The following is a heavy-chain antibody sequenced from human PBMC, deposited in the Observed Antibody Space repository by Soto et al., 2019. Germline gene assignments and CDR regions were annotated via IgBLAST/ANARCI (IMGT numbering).Heavy chain of an antibody. V-gene: IGHV4-30-2*01. D-gene: IGHD4-4*01. CDR3: ARSPTDENWFDP. CDR2: IYHSGST. J-gene: IGHJ5*02. Sequence: SETLSLTCAASGGSISSGGYSWSWIRQPPGKGLEWIGYIYHSGSTYYNPSLKSRVTISVDRSKNQFSLKLSSVTAADTAVYYCARSPTDENWFDPWGQGTLVTVSS. CDR1: GGSISSGGYS.